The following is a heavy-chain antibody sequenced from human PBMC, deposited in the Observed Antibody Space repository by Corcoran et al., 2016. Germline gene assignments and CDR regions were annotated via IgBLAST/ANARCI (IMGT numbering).Heavy chain of an antibody. D-gene: IGHD1-1*01. CDR2: LDWDNDK. Sequence: QVTLRESGPALVKPTQTLTLTCTFSGFSLSTSGMCVSWIRQPPGKALEWLALLDWDNDKSYSTSLKTRLTISKDTSNNQVVVTLTNMAPVDTATDYCARTTWILGSYGMDVWGQGTTVTVSS. CDR3: ARTTWILGSYGMDV. V-gene: IGHV2-70*01. J-gene: IGHJ6*02. CDR1: GFSLSTSGMC.